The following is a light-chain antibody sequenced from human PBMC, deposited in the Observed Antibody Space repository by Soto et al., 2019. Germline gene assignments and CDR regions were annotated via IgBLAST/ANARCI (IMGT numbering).Light chain of an antibody. CDR3: QQYNSYSPS. CDR1: QSISSW. Sequence: DIPMTQSPSTLSASVGDRVTITCRASQSISSWLAWYQQKPGKAPKLLIYDASSLESGVPSRFSGSGSGTEVTLTISSLQPDDFATYYCQQYNSYSPSFGQGTKLEIK. CDR2: DAS. J-gene: IGKJ2*03. V-gene: IGKV1-5*01.